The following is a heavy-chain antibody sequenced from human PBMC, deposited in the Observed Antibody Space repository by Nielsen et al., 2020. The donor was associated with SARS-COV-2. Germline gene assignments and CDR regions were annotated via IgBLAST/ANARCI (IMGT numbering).Heavy chain of an antibody. J-gene: IGHJ6*02. Sequence: GSLRLSCTVSGGSISSSSYYWGWIRQPPGKGLEWIGSIYTSGSTNYNPSLKSRVTISVDTSKNQFSLKLSSVTAADTAVYYCARGGRYCSSTSCYTYYYYGMDVWGQGTTVTVSS. CDR1: GGSISSSSYY. V-gene: IGHV4-39*07. CDR3: ARGGRYCSSTSCYTYYYYGMDV. D-gene: IGHD2-2*02. CDR2: IYTSGST.